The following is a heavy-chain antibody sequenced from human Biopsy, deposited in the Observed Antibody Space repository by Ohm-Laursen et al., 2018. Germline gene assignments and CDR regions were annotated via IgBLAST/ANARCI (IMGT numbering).Heavy chain of an antibody. Sequence: EASVKVSCKASGYTFTGQYLHWVRQVPGQGLEWMGWINPHSGTTKFAQDFQGRVTMTRDTSITTAYMGLRRLRSDDTAVYYRAKGQDLRGGAEYFQHWGQGALVTVSS. CDR1: GYTFTGQY. V-gene: IGHV1-2*02. D-gene: IGHD2-15*01. J-gene: IGHJ1*01. CDR2: INPHSGTT. CDR3: AKGQDLRGGAEYFQH.